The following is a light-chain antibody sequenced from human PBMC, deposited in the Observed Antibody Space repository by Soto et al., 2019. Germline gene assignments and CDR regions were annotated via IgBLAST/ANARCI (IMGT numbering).Light chain of an antibody. CDR1: QSVMNS. V-gene: IGKV3-15*01. J-gene: IGKJ2*01. CDR3: QQYHNWPPYT. CDR2: GAS. Sequence: VMTQSPAILSVSPGERVTLSCRARQSVMNSLAWYQQRPGQAPRLLIHGASTRATGIPARFSGSGSGTEFTLTISRLQSEDFAVYYCQQYHNWPPYTFGKGTKLEI.